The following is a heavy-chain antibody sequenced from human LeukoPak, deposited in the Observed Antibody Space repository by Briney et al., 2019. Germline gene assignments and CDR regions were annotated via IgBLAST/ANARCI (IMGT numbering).Heavy chain of an antibody. CDR1: GYSFTSYW. Sequence: GESLKISCKGSGYSFTSYWIGWVRQMPGKGLEWMGIIYPGDSDTRYSPSFQGQVTISADKSISTAYLRWSSLKASDTAMYYCARLALSYCSSTSCYRENWFDPWGQGTLVTVSS. CDR3: ARLALSYCSSTSCYRENWFDP. V-gene: IGHV5-51*01. CDR2: IYPGDSDT. D-gene: IGHD2-2*02. J-gene: IGHJ5*02.